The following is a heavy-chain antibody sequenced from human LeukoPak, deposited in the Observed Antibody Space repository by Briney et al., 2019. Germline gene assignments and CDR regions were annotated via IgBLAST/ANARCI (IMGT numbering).Heavy chain of an antibody. CDR2: IYSGGST. D-gene: IGHD1-1*01. V-gene: IGHV3-66*01. CDR1: GFTASSTY. J-gene: IGHJ4*02. CDR3: ASSDWRSPFDY. Sequence: GGSLRLSCAASGFTASSTYMSWVRQAPGQGLDWVSVIYSGGSTYYADSVKGRSTISRDNSKNTLYLQMNSLRVEDTAVYYCASSDWRSPFDYWGQGTLVTVSS.